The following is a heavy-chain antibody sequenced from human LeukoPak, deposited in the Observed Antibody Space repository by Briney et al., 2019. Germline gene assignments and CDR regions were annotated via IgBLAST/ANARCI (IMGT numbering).Heavy chain of an antibody. CDR1: GYTFSSYW. J-gene: IGHJ4*02. CDR3: ARQNDFRLDY. D-gene: IGHD3-3*01. CDR2: IYPGDSDT. V-gene: IGHV5-51*01. Sequence: KPGESLRISCKGSGYTFSSYWIGWVRQTPGKGLEWMGIIYPGDSDTRYSPSLQGQVTISVDTSIGTAYLQWSSLKASDTAIYYCARQNDFRLDYWGQGTLVTVSS.